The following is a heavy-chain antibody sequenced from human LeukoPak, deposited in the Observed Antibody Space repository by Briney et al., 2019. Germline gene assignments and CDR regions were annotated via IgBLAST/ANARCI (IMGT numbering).Heavy chain of an antibody. CDR3: ARAPMGSVDY. J-gene: IGHJ4*02. D-gene: IGHD2-8*01. V-gene: IGHV3-48*01. CDR2: ISSSSSTI. Sequence: PGGSLRLSCAASGFTSSSYSMNWVRQAPGKGLEWVSYISSSSSTIYYADSVKDRFTISRDNAKNSLYLQMNSLRAEDTAVYYCARAPMGSVDYWGQGTLVTVSS. CDR1: GFTSSSYS.